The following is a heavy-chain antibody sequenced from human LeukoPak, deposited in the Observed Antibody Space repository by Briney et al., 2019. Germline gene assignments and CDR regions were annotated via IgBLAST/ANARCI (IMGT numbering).Heavy chain of an antibody. CDR1: GFTFDDYT. CDR3: AKDRDYYDSSGLDY. V-gene: IGHV3-43*01. J-gene: IGHJ4*02. CDR2: ISWDGGST. Sequence: GGSLRLSCAASGFTFDDYTMHWVRQAPGKGLGWVSLISWDGGSTYYADSVKGRFTISRDNSKNSLYLQMNSLRTEDTALYYCAKDRDYYDSSGLDYWGQGTLVTVSS. D-gene: IGHD3-22*01.